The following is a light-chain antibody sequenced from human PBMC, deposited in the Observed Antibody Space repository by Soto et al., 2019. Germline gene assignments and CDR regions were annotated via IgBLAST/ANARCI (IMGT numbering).Light chain of an antibody. CDR3: SSYTSSSTLEV. V-gene: IGLV2-14*01. Sequence: QSALTQPASVSGSPGQSITISCTGTSSDVGGYNYVSWYQQHPGKAPKLMNYEVSNRPSGVSNRFSGSKSGNTASLTISGLQAEDEADYYCSSYTSSSTLEVFGTGTKLTVL. J-gene: IGLJ1*01. CDR1: SSDVGGYNY. CDR2: EVS.